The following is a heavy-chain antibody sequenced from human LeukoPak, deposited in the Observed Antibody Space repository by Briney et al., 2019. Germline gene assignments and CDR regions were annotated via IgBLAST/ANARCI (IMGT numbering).Heavy chain of an antibody. Sequence: GGSLRLSCAASGFNVSSNYMSWVRQAPGKGPECVSVIYPGGSTYYADSVKGRFTISRDDSKNTLYLQMNSLRAEDTAVYYCARESSGYYLDYWGQGTLVTVSS. J-gene: IGHJ4*02. D-gene: IGHD6-25*01. CDR3: ARESSGYYLDY. CDR1: GFNVSSNY. V-gene: IGHV3-53*01. CDR2: IYPGGST.